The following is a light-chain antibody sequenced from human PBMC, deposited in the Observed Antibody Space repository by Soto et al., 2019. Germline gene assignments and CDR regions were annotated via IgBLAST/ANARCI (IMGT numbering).Light chain of an antibody. CDR2: TNN. J-gene: IGLJ3*02. CDR3: AAGDDSLNGLL. CDR1: DSNIGSTS. V-gene: IGLV1-44*01. Sequence: QSVLTQPPSASGAPGQRVTISCSGSDSNIGSTSVNWYQQLPGTAPKLLIYTNNQRPSGVPDRFSGSKSGTSASLAISGLQSADEADYYCAAGDDSLNGLLFGGGTKLTVL.